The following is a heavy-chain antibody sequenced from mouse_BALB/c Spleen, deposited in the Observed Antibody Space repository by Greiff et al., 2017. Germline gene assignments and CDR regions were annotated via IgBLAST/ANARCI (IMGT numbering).Heavy chain of an antibody. CDR1: GFTFSSFG. J-gene: IGHJ2*01. D-gene: IGHD1-1*01. V-gene: IGHV5-17*02. CDR3: ARSRSSLDY. CDR2: ISSGSSTI. Sequence: EVMLVESGGGLVQPGGSRKLSCAASGFTFSSFGMHWVRQAPEKGLEWVAYISSGSSTIYYADTVKGRFTISRDNPKNTLFLQMTSLRSEDTAMYYCARSRSSLDYWGQGTTLTVSS.